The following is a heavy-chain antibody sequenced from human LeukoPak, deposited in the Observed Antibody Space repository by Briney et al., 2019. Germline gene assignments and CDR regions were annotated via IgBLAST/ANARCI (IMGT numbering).Heavy chain of an antibody. J-gene: IGHJ4*02. V-gene: IGHV3-30*04. CDR1: GFTFSSYA. CDR3: ARDADGPGSLIDY. CDR2: ISYDGSNK. D-gene: IGHD2-8*01. Sequence: TGGSLRLSCAASGFTFSSYAMHWVRQAPGKGLEWVAVISYDGSNKYYADSVKGRFTISRDNPKNTVFLQMNSLRAEDTAVYYCARDADGPGSLIDYWGQGALVTVSS.